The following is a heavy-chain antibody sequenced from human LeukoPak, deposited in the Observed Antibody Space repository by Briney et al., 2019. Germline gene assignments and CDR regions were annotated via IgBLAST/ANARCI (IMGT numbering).Heavy chain of an antibody. CDR1: GASITSYY. D-gene: IGHD1-26*01. CDR2: IYTSADI. J-gene: IGHJ2*01. V-gene: IGHV4-4*09. Sequence: PSETLSLTCTVSGASITSYYWTWLRQPPGKELEWIGNIYTSADINFNPSLKSRVTISLDASKRQFSLKLNSVSAADTAIYYCARSPFVGRVGATSWYFDLWGRGALVTVSA. CDR3: ARSPFVGRVGATSWYFDL.